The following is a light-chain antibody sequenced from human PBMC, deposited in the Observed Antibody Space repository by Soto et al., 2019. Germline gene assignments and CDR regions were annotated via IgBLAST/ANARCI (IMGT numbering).Light chain of an antibody. CDR1: QSVSSY. CDR3: QQRINWPPIT. CDR2: DAS. V-gene: IGKV3-11*01. Sequence: EIVLTQSPATLSLSPGERATLSCRASQSVSSYLAWYQQNPGQAPRLLXYDASNRATGIPARFSGSGSGTDLTLTISSLETEDFAVYYCQQRINWPPITFGQGTRLEIK. J-gene: IGKJ5*01.